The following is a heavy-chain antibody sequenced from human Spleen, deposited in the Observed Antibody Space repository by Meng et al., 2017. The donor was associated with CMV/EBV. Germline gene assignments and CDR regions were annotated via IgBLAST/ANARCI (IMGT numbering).Heavy chain of an antibody. CDR2: IKNKAGGETT. Sequence: CAASGFTFIDAGMTWVREARGKELEKVARIKNKAGGETTDYAAPVKDRFTLSRDDSKDMVYLQMNSLRTEDTAVYYCVTNDREWPPFWGQGTLVTVSS. V-gene: IGHV3-15*01. CDR3: VTNDREWPPF. J-gene: IGHJ4*02. D-gene: IGHD3-3*01. CDR1: GFTFIDAG.